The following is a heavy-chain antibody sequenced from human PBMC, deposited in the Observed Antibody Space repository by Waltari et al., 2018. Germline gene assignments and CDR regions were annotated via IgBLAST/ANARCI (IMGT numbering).Heavy chain of an antibody. Sequence: QVQLQESGPGLLKPSETLSLTCSVSGGSITSSNYYWGWIRQPPGKGLEWIGSVFYNGDTNYNPSLKSRVTVSVDTSKNQVSLKLSSLTAADTAVYYCTRASIFGVALDAFDLWGQGTMVSVSS. D-gene: IGHD3-3*01. V-gene: IGHV4-39*01. CDR2: VFYNGDT. CDR1: GGSITSSNYY. J-gene: IGHJ3*01. CDR3: TRASIFGVALDAFDL.